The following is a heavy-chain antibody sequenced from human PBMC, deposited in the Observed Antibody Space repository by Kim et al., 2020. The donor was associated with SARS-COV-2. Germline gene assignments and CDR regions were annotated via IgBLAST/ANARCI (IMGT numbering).Heavy chain of an antibody. CDR3: ANVVG. CDR2: SGIVGTT. J-gene: IGHJ4*02. Sequence: SGIVGTTYYADTVKGRLPVSRDNSKNTLYLQMNSLRAEDTAVYYCANVVGWGQGTLVTVPS. D-gene: IGHD2-15*01. V-gene: IGHV3-23*01.